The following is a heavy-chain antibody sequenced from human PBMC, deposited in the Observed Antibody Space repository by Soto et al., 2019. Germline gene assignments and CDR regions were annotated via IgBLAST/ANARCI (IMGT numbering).Heavy chain of an antibody. D-gene: IGHD1-26*01. Sequence: GGSRRLSCAASGFLFRNFEMNWVRQSPGKGLVWVSRINSDGSSTSYADSVKGRFTISRDNAKNTLYLQMNSLRGEDTAVYYCAREGYSGSYLGLLDIWGQGAMVPVS. V-gene: IGHV3-74*01. CDR2: INSDGSST. CDR1: GFLFRNFE. CDR3: AREGYSGSYLGLLDI. J-gene: IGHJ3*02.